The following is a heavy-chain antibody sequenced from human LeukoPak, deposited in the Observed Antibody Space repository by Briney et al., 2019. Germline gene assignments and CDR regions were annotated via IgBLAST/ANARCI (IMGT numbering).Heavy chain of an antibody. CDR1: GFTFSSYA. Sequence: PGGSLRLSCAASGFTFSSYAMHWVRQAPGKGLEYVSAISSSGGSTYYANSVKGRFTISRDNSKNTLYLQMGSLRAEDMAVYYCARADGYCSGGSCYYYYGMDVWGQGTTATVSS. CDR2: ISSSGGST. D-gene: IGHD2-15*01. V-gene: IGHV3-64*01. CDR3: ARADGYCSGGSCYYYYGMDV. J-gene: IGHJ6*02.